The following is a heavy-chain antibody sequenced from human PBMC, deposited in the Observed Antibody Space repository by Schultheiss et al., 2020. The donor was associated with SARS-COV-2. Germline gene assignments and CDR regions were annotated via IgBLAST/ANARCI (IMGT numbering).Heavy chain of an antibody. CDR2: IYHSGST. Sequence: SETLSLTCTVSGGSISSYYWSWIRQPPGKGLEWIGSIYHSGSTYYNPSLKSRVTISVDTSKNQFSLKLSSVTAADTAVYYCARHRDGYNAEYFQHWGQGTLVTVSS. D-gene: IGHD5-24*01. V-gene: IGHV4-59*08. J-gene: IGHJ1*01. CDR1: GGSISSYY. CDR3: ARHRDGYNAEYFQH.